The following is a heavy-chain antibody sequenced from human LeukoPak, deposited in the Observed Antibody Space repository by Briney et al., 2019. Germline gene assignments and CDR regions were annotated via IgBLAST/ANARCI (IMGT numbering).Heavy chain of an antibody. J-gene: IGHJ4*02. Sequence: SVKVSCKASGGTFSSYAISWVRQAPGQGLEWMGRIIPIFGIANYAQKFQGRVTITADKSTSTAYMELSSLRSEDTAVYYCATNVVGATDYWGQGTLVTVST. CDR1: GGTFSSYA. CDR2: IIPIFGIA. CDR3: ATNVVGATDY. D-gene: IGHD1-26*01. V-gene: IGHV1-69*04.